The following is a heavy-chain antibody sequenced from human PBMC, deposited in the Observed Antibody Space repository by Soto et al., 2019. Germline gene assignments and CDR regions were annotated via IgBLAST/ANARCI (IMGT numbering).Heavy chain of an antibody. J-gene: IGHJ4*02. D-gene: IGHD3-3*01. CDR1: GYTFTGYY. Sequence: ASVKVSCKASGYTFTGYYMHWVRQAPGQGLEWMGWINPNSGGTNYAQKFQGWVTMTRDTSISTAYMELSRLRSDDTAVYYCARALWSGNPSYYFDYWGQGTLVTVSS. CDR2: INPNSGGT. V-gene: IGHV1-2*04. CDR3: ARALWSGNPSYYFDY.